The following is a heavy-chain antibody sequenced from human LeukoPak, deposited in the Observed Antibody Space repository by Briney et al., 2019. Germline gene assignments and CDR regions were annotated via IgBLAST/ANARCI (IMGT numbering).Heavy chain of an antibody. Sequence: ASVKVSCKASGYTFTSYGISWVRQAPGQGLEWMGWISAYNGNTNYAQKLQGRVTMTTDTSTSTAYMELRSLRSDDTAVYYCARVPSPELRDYYYYMDVWGKGTTVTVSS. CDR3: ARVPSPELRDYYYYMDV. CDR2: ISAYNGNT. J-gene: IGHJ6*03. CDR1: GYTFTSYG. V-gene: IGHV1-18*01. D-gene: IGHD1-7*01.